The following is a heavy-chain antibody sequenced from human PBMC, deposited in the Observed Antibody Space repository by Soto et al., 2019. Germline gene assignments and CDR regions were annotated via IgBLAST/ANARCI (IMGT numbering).Heavy chain of an antibody. CDR1: GYTFSNYW. V-gene: IGHV5-51*01. Sequence: GESLKISCKGSGYTFSNYWIGWVRQMPGKGLEWMGIIYPADSDTRYSPSFQGQVTISADKSIGTAYLQFNSLRASDTAMYYCGRVYGSGTYYNQNWSVPWCQGALVTVSS. CDR3: GRVYGSGTYYNQNWSVP. CDR2: IYPADSDT. J-gene: IGHJ5*02. D-gene: IGHD3-10*01.